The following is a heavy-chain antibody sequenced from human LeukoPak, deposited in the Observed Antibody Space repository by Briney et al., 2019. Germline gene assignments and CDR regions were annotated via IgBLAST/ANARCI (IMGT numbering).Heavy chain of an antibody. V-gene: IGHV3-23*01. CDR3: ARIGERIAAAGKAGVDY. J-gene: IGHJ4*02. CDR2: ISGSGGST. Sequence: GGSLRLSCAASGFTFSSYAMSWVRQAPGKGLEWVSAISGSGGSTYYADSVKGRFTISRDNSKNTLYLQMNSLRAEDTAVYYCARIGERIAAAGKAGVDYWGQGTLVTVSS. CDR1: GFTFSSYA. D-gene: IGHD6-13*01.